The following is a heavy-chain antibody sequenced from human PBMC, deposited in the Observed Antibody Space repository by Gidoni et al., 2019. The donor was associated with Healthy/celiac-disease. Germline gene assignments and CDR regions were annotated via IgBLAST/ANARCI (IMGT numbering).Heavy chain of an antibody. CDR3: AKEGSGSPVFHY. CDR1: GFTFSSYA. CDR2: ISGSGGST. Sequence: EVQLLESGGGLVQPGGSLRLSCSAPGFTFSSYAMSWVHPSPGKGLEWVSAISGSGGSTYYADSVKGRFTISRDNSKNTLYLQMNSLRAEDAAVYYCAKEGSGSPVFHYWGQGTLVTVSS. D-gene: IGHD2-15*01. V-gene: IGHV3-23*01. J-gene: IGHJ4*02.